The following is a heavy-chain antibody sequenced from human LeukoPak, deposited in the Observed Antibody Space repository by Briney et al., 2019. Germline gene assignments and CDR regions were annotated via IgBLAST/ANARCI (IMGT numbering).Heavy chain of an antibody. CDR2: ISGDGGST. V-gene: IGHV3-43*02. CDR1: GFTFDDYA. J-gene: IGHJ4*02. CDR3: ARDHRAVAGNFDY. D-gene: IGHD6-19*01. Sequence: GGSLRLSCAASGFTFDDYAMHWVRQAPGKGLEWVSLISGDGGSTYYADSVKGRFTISRDNAKNPLYLQMNSLRAEDTAVYYCARDHRAVAGNFDYWGQGTLVTVSS.